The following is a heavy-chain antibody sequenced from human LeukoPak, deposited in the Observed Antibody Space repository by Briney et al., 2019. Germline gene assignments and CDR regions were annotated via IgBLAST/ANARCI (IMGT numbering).Heavy chain of an antibody. Sequence: ASVKVSCKASGYTFTSYATHWVRQAPGQRLEWMGWINAGNGNTKYSQKFQGRVTITRDTSASTAYMELSSLRSEDTAVYYCARDVGGDMVRGDVFDYWGQGTLVTVSS. D-gene: IGHD3-10*01. CDR2: INAGNGNT. CDR3: ARDVGGDMVRGDVFDY. J-gene: IGHJ4*02. V-gene: IGHV1-3*01. CDR1: GYTFTSYA.